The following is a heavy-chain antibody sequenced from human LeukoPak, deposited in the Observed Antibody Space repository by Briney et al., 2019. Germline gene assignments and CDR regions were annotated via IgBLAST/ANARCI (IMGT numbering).Heavy chain of an antibody. CDR3: AREQAVAGIFDY. CDR2: IYTSGST. CDR1: GGTISSYY. V-gene: IGHV4-4*07. D-gene: IGHD6-19*01. Sequence: SETLSLTCTVSGGTISSYYWSWIRQPAGKGLEWIGRIYTSGSTNYNPSLKSRVTMSVDTSKNQFSLKLSSVTAADTAVYYCAREQAVAGIFDYWGQGTLVTVSS. J-gene: IGHJ4*02.